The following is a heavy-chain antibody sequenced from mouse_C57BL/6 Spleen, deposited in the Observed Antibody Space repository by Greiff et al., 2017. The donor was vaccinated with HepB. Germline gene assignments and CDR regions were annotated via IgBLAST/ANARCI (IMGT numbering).Heavy chain of an antibody. V-gene: IGHV3-6*01. D-gene: IGHD2-4*01. CDR2: ISYDGSN. CDR1: GYSITSGYY. J-gene: IGHJ4*01. Sequence: DVKLQESGPGLVKPSQSLSLTCSVTGYSITSGYYWNWIRQFPGNKLEWMGYISYDGSNNYNPSLKNRISITRDTSKNQFFLKLNSVTTEDTATYYCARDRDYYDYDDAMDYWGQGTSVTVSS. CDR3: ARDRDYYDYDDAMDY.